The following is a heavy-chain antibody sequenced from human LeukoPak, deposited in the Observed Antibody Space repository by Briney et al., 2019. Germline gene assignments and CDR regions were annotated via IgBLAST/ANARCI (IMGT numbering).Heavy chain of an antibody. Sequence: SETLSLTCTVSGGSISSYYWSWIRQPPGKGLEWIGYIFYSGSTNYNPSLKSRVTISVDTSKHQFSLKLSSVTAADTAVYYCARDSGFGDPFDYWGQGTLVTVSS. CDR2: IFYSGST. CDR1: GGSISSYY. J-gene: IGHJ4*02. V-gene: IGHV4-59*01. CDR3: ARDSGFGDPFDY. D-gene: IGHD3-16*01.